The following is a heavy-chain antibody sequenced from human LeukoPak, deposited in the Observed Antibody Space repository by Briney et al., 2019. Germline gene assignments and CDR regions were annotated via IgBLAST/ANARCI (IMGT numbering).Heavy chain of an antibody. Sequence: SQTLSLTCAISGDSVSSNSAAWNWIRQSPSRGLEWLGRTYYRSKWYNDYSVSVKGRIAINPDTSKNQFSLQLNSVTPEDTAVYYCARAKGRSPLFDYWGQGTLVTVSS. V-gene: IGHV6-1*01. J-gene: IGHJ4*02. CDR2: TYYRSKWYN. D-gene: IGHD6-13*01. CDR3: ARAKGRSPLFDY. CDR1: GDSVSSNSAA.